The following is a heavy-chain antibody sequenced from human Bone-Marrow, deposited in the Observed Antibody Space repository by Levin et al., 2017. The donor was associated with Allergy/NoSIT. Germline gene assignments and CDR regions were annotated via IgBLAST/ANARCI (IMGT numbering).Heavy chain of an antibody. CDR2: IYYSGST. Sequence: PSETLSLTCTVSGGSISSSSYYWGWIRQPPGKGLEWIGSIYYSGSTYYNPSLKSRVTISVDTSKNQFSLKLSSVTAADTAVYYCARHPLPDFEYGSGSYYIGPDYYYYMDVWGKGTTVTVSS. CDR1: GGSISSSSYY. CDR3: ARHPLPDFEYGSGSYYIGPDYYYYMDV. V-gene: IGHV4-39*01. D-gene: IGHD3-10*01. J-gene: IGHJ6*03.